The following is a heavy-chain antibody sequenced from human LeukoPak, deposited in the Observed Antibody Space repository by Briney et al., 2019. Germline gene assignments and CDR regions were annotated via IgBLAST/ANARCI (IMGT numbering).Heavy chain of an antibody. Sequence: SETLSPTCTVSGGSISSYYWSWIRQPAGKGLEWIGRIYTSGSTNYNPSLKSRVTMSVDTSKNQFSLKLSSVTAADTAVYYCARGHRFGESAHAFDIWGQGTMVTVSS. CDR3: ARGHRFGESAHAFDI. D-gene: IGHD3-10*01. V-gene: IGHV4-4*07. J-gene: IGHJ3*02. CDR1: GGSISSYY. CDR2: IYTSGST.